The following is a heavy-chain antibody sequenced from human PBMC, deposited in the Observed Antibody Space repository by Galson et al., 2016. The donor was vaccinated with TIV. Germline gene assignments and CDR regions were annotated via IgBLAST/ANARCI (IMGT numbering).Heavy chain of an antibody. D-gene: IGHD4-17*01. Sequence: QSGAEVKKPGESLKISCKASGYSFTTYWIAWVRQMPGKGLEWMGIIFPDDSETAYSPSFEGQVTISVDKSLNVAYVQWNSLRTSDTAMYYCARQTTRSFESWGQGTRVTVSS. V-gene: IGHV5-51*01. J-gene: IGHJ4*02. CDR1: GYSFTTYW. CDR3: ARQTTRSFES. CDR2: IFPDDSET.